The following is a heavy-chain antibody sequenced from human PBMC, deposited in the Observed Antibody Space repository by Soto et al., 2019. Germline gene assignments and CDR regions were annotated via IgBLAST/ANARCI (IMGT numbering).Heavy chain of an antibody. CDR2: IYHSGYT. D-gene: IGHD4-17*01. CDR3: ARAHYGDYGYGMDV. V-gene: IGHV4-30-2*01. J-gene: IGHJ6*02. CDR1: GGSISSGGYS. Sequence: QLQLQESGSGLVKPSQTLSLTCAVSGGSISSGGYSWSWIRQPPGKGLEWIGYIYHSGYTYYNPSLKSRVTISVDRSKNQFSLKLSSGTAADTAVYYCARAHYGDYGYGMDVWGQGTTVTVSS.